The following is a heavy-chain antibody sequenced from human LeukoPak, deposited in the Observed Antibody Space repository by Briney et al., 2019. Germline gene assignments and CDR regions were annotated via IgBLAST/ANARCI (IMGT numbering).Heavy chain of an antibody. CDR2: INQDGSEK. D-gene: IGHD3/OR15-3a*01. CDR3: ARLDWGSADY. J-gene: IGHJ4*02. CDR1: GFTFSIFW. V-gene: IGHV3-7*01. Sequence: PGGSLRLSCAASGFTFSIFWMGWIRQAPGKGLEWVATINQDGSEKYYVGSVKGRFTISRDNAKSSLYLQMNSLRAEDTAVYYCARLDWGSADYWGQGTLVTVSS.